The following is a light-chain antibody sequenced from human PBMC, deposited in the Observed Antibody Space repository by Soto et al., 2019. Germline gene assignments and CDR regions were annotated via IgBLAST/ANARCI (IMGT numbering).Light chain of an antibody. V-gene: IGLV4-60*03. CDR1: SGHSSYI. J-gene: IGLJ1*01. CDR2: LEGSGSY. Sequence: QSVLTQSSSASASLGSSVKLTCTLSSGHSSYIIAWHQQQPGKAPRYLMKLEGSGSYNKGSGVPDRFSGSSSGADRYLTISNLQSEDEADYYCISYTSDDVRYVFGTGTKLTVL. CDR3: ISYTSDDVRYV.